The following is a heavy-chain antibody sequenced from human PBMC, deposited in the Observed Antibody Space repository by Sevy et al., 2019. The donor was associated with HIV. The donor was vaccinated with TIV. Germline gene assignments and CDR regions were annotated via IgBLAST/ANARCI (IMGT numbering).Heavy chain of an antibody. CDR2: IYYSGST. Sequence: SETLSLTCTVSGGSISSSSYYWGWIRQPPGKGLEWLGSIYYSGSTYYNPSLKSRVTISVDTSKNQFSLKLSSVTAADTAVYYCASSECGGDCYSPPPYFQHWGQGTLVTVSS. D-gene: IGHD2-21*01. V-gene: IGHV4-39*01. CDR1: GGSISSSSYY. CDR3: ASSECGGDCYSPPPYFQH. J-gene: IGHJ1*01.